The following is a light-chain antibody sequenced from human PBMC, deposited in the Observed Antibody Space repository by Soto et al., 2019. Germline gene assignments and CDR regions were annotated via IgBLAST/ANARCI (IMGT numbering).Light chain of an antibody. J-gene: IGKJ1*01. CDR2: EAS. Sequence: EIVLTQSPGTLSLSPGDRATLSCRASQRVSTFLAWYQQRPGQAPRLLISEASNRATGIPARFRGSGSGKDFTIPISRLEPEDFAVYYWQQYGSSGTFGQGTKVDIK. CDR1: QRVSTF. CDR3: QQYGSSGT. V-gene: IGKV3-20*01.